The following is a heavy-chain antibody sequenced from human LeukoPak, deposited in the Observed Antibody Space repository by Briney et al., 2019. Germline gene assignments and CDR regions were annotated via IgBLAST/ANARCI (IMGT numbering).Heavy chain of an antibody. CDR3: AKDRGGFGESRFDH. J-gene: IGHJ5*02. V-gene: IGHV3-23*01. CDR1: GFTFSSYA. Sequence: PGGSLRLSCAASGFTFSSYAMSWVRQAPGKRLEWVSAISGSGGSTYYADSVKGRFTISRDNSKNTLYLQMNSLRAEDTAVYYCAKDRGGFGESRFDHWGQGTLVTVSS. D-gene: IGHD3-10*01. CDR2: ISGSGGST.